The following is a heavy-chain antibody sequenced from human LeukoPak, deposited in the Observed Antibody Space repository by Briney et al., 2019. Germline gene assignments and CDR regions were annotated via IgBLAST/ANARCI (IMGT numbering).Heavy chain of an antibody. CDR3: AKGVADSSSWNRGYYFDY. V-gene: IGHV3-30*04. J-gene: IGHJ4*02. CDR2: ISYDGSNK. D-gene: IGHD6-13*01. Sequence: GGSLRLSCAASGFTFGSYAMHWVRQAPGKGLEWVAVISYDGSNKYYADSVKGRFTISRDNSKNTLYLQMNSLRAEDTAVYNCAKGVADSSSWNRGYYFDYWGQGTLVTVSS. CDR1: GFTFGSYA.